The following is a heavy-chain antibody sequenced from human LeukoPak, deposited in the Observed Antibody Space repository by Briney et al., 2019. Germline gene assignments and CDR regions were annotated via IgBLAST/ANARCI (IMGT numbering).Heavy chain of an antibody. CDR1: GGSISSGGYS. Sequence: SETLSLTCAVSGGSISSGGYSWSWIRQPPGKGLEWIGYIYHSGSTYYNPSLKSRVTISVDRSKNQFSLKLSSVTAADTAVYYCARARNDYGDYLRGDAFDIWGQGTMVTVSS. CDR3: ARARNDYGDYLRGDAFDI. D-gene: IGHD4-17*01. CDR2: IYHSGST. J-gene: IGHJ3*02. V-gene: IGHV4-30-2*01.